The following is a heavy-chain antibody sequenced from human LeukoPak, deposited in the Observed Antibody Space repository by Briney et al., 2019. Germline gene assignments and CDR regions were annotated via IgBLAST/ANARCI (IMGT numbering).Heavy chain of an antibody. J-gene: IGHJ5*02. Sequence: ASVKVSCKASGGTFSSYAISWVRQAPGQGLEWMRGIIPIFGTANYAQKFQGRVTITTDESTSTAYMELSSLRSEDTAVYYCAGDKKHRTHYDFWSGYYGFDPWGQGTLVTVSS. CDR3: AGDKKHRTHYDFWSGYYGFDP. CDR1: GGTFSSYA. D-gene: IGHD3-3*01. CDR2: IIPIFGTA. V-gene: IGHV1-69*05.